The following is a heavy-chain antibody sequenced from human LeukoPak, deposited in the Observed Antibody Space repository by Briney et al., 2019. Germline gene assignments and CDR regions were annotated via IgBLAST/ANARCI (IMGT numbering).Heavy chain of an antibody. CDR3: ARGPHSGGAGITTYYYYYYMDV. D-gene: IGHD1-14*01. J-gene: IGHJ6*03. Sequence: PGGSLRLSCETSGFIFSNCWMTWVRQAPGKGLEWVANIKTDASEKYYADSVKGRFTISRDNAMMSLYLQMNSLRAEDTAVYYCARGPHSGGAGITTYYYYYYMDVWGKGTTVTVSS. CDR2: IKTDASEK. V-gene: IGHV3-7*01. CDR1: GFIFSNCW.